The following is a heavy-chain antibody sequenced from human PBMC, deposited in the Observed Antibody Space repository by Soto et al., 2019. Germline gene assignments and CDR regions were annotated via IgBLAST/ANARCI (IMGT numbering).Heavy chain of an antibody. Sequence: ASVKFSCKASGYTFTGYYMHWVRQAPGQGLEWMGWINPNSGGTNYAQKFQGWVTMTRDTSISTAYMELSRLRSDDTAVYYCARVLAVAEDYYYGMDVWGQGTTVTVSS. CDR3: ARVLAVAEDYYYGMDV. D-gene: IGHD6-19*01. J-gene: IGHJ6*02. CDR1: GYTFTGYY. V-gene: IGHV1-2*04. CDR2: INPNSGGT.